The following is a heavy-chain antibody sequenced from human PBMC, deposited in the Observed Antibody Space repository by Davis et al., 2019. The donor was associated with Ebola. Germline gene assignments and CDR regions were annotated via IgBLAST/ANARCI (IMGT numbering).Heavy chain of an antibody. Sequence: GESLKISCAASGFPFSSYSMNWVRQAPGKGLEWVSHISSTDTKYYADSVKGRFTISRDNSKKTLYLQMNSLRAEDTAVYYCAKSGLSFGVVKYHYGMDVWGKGTTVTVSS. V-gene: IGHV3-23*01. CDR3: AKSGLSFGVVKYHYGMDV. D-gene: IGHD3-3*01. CDR1: GFPFSSYS. J-gene: IGHJ6*04. CDR2: ISSTDTK.